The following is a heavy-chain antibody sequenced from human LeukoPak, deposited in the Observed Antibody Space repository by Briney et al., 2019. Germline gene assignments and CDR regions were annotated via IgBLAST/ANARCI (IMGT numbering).Heavy chain of an antibody. CDR1: GFTVSSNY. CDR3: ARGDGVYVY. Sequence: GGSLRLSCAASGFTVSSNYMTWVRQAPGQGLEWVSVIYFGGTTYYADSVKGRFTISRDNSKNTVYLQMNGQRVEDTAVYYGARGDGVYVYWGQGTLVTVSS. D-gene: IGHD5/OR15-5a*01. J-gene: IGHJ4*02. V-gene: IGHV3-53*01. CDR2: IYFGGTT.